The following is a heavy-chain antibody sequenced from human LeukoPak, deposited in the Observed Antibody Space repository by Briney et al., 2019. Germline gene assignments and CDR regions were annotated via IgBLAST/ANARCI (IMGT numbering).Heavy chain of an antibody. CDR2: ISGSGGST. CDR1: GFTFSSYA. J-gene: IGHJ6*04. Sequence: GGSLRLSCAASGFTFSSYAMSWVRQAPGKGLEWVSAISGSGGSTYYADSVKGRFTISRDNAKNSLYLQMNSLRAEDTAVYYCSRGPTMKMDVWGKGTTVTVSS. CDR3: SRGPTMKMDV. V-gene: IGHV3-23*01. D-gene: IGHD3-22*01.